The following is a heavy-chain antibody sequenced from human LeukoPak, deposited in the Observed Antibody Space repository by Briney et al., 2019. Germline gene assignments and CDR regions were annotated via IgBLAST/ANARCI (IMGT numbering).Heavy chain of an antibody. Sequence: GGSLRLSCTASGFALSGYWMHWVRQAPGKGLVWVSRSSADGSSAVYADFVKGRFTISRDNARNTLYLQMNSLRPEDTATYFCTRVVVGATGLFDSWGQGTLVTVSS. J-gene: IGHJ4*02. CDR1: GFALSGYW. CDR2: SSADGSSA. V-gene: IGHV3-74*01. D-gene: IGHD2-15*01. CDR3: TRVVVGATGLFDS.